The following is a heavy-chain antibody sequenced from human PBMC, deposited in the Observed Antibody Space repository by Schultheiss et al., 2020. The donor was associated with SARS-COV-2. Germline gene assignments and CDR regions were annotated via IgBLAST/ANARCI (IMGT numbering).Heavy chain of an antibody. D-gene: IGHD2-2*01. CDR2: ISYDGSNK. CDR3: ARDKEEYQLLNWFDP. Sequence: GGSLRLSCAASGFTFSSYAMHWVRQAPGKGLEWVAVISYDGSNKYYADSVKGRFTISRDNSKNTLYLQMNSLRAEDTAVYYCARDKEEYQLLNWFDPWGQGTLVTVSS. V-gene: IGHV3-30*01. J-gene: IGHJ5*02. CDR1: GFTFSSYA.